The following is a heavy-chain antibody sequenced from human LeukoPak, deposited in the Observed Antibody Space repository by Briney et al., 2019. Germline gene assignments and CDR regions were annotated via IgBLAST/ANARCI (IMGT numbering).Heavy chain of an antibody. Sequence: PGGSLRLSCAASGVTFTSHWMIWLRQAPGKGLEWVAYINQDGSETYYVDSVKGRFTISRDNTKGSVDLQMNSLRAEDTAVYYCARDGVSAFDIWGQGTTVTVS. D-gene: IGHD3-3*01. CDR3: ARDGVSAFDI. CDR1: GVTFTSHW. J-gene: IGHJ3*02. V-gene: IGHV3-7*01. CDR2: INQDGSET.